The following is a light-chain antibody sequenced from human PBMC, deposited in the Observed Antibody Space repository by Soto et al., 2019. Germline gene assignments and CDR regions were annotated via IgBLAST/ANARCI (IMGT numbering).Light chain of an antibody. J-gene: IGLJ1*01. CDR1: SGDVGGYNY. Sequence: QFVLTQPPSASGAPGQSVTLSCPGTSGDVGGYNYVSWYQQHPGKAPKLMIFEVSERPSGVPDRFSASKSGNTASLTVSGLQAEDEADYYCSSYAGSNNYVFGTGTKVTVL. CDR3: SSYAGSNNYV. V-gene: IGLV2-8*01. CDR2: EVS.